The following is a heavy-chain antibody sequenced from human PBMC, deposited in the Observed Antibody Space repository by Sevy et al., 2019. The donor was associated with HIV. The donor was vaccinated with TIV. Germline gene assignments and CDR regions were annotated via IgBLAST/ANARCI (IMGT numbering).Heavy chain of an antibody. Sequence: GGSLRLSCAASGFTFSSYAMSWVRQAPGKGLEWVSAISGSGGSTYYADSVKGRFTISRDNSKNTLYLQMNSLRAEDTAVYYCAKWRITMKVVVITSHNAFDIWGQGTMVTVSS. D-gene: IGHD3-22*01. CDR3: AKWRITMKVVVITSHNAFDI. J-gene: IGHJ3*02. CDR2: ISGSGGST. CDR1: GFTFSSYA. V-gene: IGHV3-23*01.